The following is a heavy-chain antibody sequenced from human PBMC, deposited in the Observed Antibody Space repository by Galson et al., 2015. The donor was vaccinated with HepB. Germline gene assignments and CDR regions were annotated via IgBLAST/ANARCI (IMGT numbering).Heavy chain of an antibody. J-gene: IGHJ6*02. CDR3: ARDKESYYYYYGMDV. CDR1: GYTFTSYG. V-gene: IGHV1-18*01. Sequence: SVKVSCKASGYTFTSYGISWVRQAPGQGLEWMGWISAYNGNTNYAQKLQGRVTMTTDTSTSTAYMELRSLRSDDTAVYYCARDKESYYYYYGMDVWGQGTTVTVSS. D-gene: IGHD2-21*01. CDR2: ISAYNGNT.